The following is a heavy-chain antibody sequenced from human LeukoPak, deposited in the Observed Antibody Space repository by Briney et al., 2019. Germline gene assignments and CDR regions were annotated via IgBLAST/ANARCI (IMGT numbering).Heavy chain of an antibody. CDR2: IISSSSTI. CDR3: AREKGQLGDY. V-gene: IGHV3-48*01. D-gene: IGHD6-6*01. Sequence: GGSLRLSCAASGFTFSSYSMNWVRQAPGKGLEWVSYIISSSSTIYYADSVKGRFTISRDNAKNSLYLQMNSLRAEDTAVYYCAREKGQLGDYWGQGTLVTVSS. J-gene: IGHJ4*02. CDR1: GFTFSSYS.